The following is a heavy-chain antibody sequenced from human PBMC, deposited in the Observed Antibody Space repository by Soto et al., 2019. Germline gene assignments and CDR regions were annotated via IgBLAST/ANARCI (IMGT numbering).Heavy chain of an antibody. V-gene: IGHV1-18*04. CDR3: ARDVWEGYYDSSGYWPI. CDR1: GYTFTSYG. Sequence: QVQLVQSGAEVKKPGASVKVSCKASGYTFTSYGISWVRQAPGQGLEWMGWISAYNGNTNYAQKLQGRVTMTTDISTSTAYMELRSLRSDDTAVYYCARDVWEGYYDSSGYWPIWGQGTLVTVSS. J-gene: IGHJ4*02. D-gene: IGHD3-22*01. CDR2: ISAYNGNT.